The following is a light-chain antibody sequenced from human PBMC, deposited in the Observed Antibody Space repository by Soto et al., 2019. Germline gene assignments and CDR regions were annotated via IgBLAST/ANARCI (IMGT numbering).Light chain of an antibody. CDR2: DNN. CDR3: ETWDSSLSVVV. J-gene: IGLJ2*01. V-gene: IGLV1-51*01. Sequence: QSALTQPPSVSAAPGQKVTISCSGSSSNIGNNYVSWYQQLPGTAPKLLIYDNNKRPSGIPDRFSGSKSGTSATLGITGSQTGDEADYYCETWDSSLSVVVFGGGTKLTVL. CDR1: SSNIGNNY.